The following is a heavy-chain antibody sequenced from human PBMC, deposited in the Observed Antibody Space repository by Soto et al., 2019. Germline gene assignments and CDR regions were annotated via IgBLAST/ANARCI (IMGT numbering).Heavy chain of an antibody. J-gene: IGHJ4*02. CDR2: INPSGGST. Sequence: GASVKVSCKASGYTFTSYYMHWVRQAPGQGLEWMGIINPSGGSTSYAQKFQGRVTMTRDTSTSTVYMELSSLRSEDTAVYYCARVYCSGGSCYGIDYWVQRTLVTVSS. CDR1: GYTFTSYY. CDR3: ARVYCSGGSCYGIDY. D-gene: IGHD2-15*01. V-gene: IGHV1-46*01.